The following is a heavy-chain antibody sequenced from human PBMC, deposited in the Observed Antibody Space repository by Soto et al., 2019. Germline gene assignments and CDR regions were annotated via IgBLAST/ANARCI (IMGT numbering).Heavy chain of an antibody. CDR1: GFTFSSYA. CDR3: ATGAICTGYDGVSVY. J-gene: IGHJ4*02. V-gene: IGHV3-23*01. Sequence: GGSLRLSCAASGFTFSSYAMSWVRQAPGKGLEWVAAISGSGGSTYYADSVKGRFTISRDNSKNTLYLQMNSLRAEETAVDYCATGAICTGYDGVSVYGGQGTLVTASS. D-gene: IGHD3-9*01. CDR2: ISGSGGST.